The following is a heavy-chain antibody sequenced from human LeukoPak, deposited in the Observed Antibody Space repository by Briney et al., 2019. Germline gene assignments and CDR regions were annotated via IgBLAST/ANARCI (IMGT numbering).Heavy chain of an antibody. CDR1: GYTFNGYY. D-gene: IGHD1-26*01. V-gene: IGHV1-2*02. CDR3: ARDPVGRWSPDLDY. CDR2: INPQNGAA. J-gene: IGHJ4*02. Sequence: ASVKVSCKASGYTFNGYYIHWVRQAPGQGLEWMGWINPQNGAANYVQKFQGRVTMTRDTSISTAYLELSRLTSADTAVYYCARDPVGRWSPDLDYWGQGTLVTVSS.